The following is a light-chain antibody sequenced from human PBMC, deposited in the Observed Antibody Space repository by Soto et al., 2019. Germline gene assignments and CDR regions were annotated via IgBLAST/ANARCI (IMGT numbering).Light chain of an antibody. CDR2: AAS. CDR1: QSVSSAY. V-gene: IGKV3-20*01. CDR3: QQYGSSSTWP. J-gene: IGKJ1*01. Sequence: EIVLTQSPGTLSLSPGERATLSCRASQSVSSAYLAWYQHKPGQPPTLLIYAASSRVTGIPDRFSGSGSGTDFTLNISRLEPEDFAVYYCQQYGSSSTWPFGQGTKVEIK.